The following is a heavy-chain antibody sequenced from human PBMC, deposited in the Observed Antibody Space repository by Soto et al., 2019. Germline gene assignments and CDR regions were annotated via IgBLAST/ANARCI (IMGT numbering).Heavy chain of an antibody. CDR2: INPNRGVT. V-gene: IGHV1-2*02. CDR1: GYTFTDYC. D-gene: IGHD6-25*01. CDR3: ARDRQGRIGRFRDSSGLDY. Sequence: ASVKGSCKASGYTFTDYCLHWVRQAPGQGLEWMGWINPNRGVTNYAQKFQGRVTLTRDTSITTVYMELGSLKSDDTAIYYCARDRQGRIGRFRDSSGLDYWGQGTLVTVSS. J-gene: IGHJ4*02.